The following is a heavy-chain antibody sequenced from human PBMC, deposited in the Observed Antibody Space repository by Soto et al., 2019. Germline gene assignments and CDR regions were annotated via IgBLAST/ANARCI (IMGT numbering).Heavy chain of an antibody. J-gene: IGHJ6*02. D-gene: IGHD3-9*01. CDR3: ARDSYDILTGLQYGMDV. Sequence: SETLSLTCTVSGGSISSGDYYWSWVRQPPGKDLEWIGYIYYSGSTYYNPSLKSRVTISVDTSKNQFSLKLSSVTAADTAVYYCARDSYDILTGLQYGMDVWGQGTTVTVSS. V-gene: IGHV4-30-4*01. CDR1: GGSISSGDYY. CDR2: IYYSGST.